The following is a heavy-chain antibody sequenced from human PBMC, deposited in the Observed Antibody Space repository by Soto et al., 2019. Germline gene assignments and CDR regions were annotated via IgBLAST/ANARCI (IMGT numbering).Heavy chain of an antibody. CDR3: TTDTEDYYDSSGYPVDY. CDR2: IKSKTDGGTT. CDR1: GFTFSNAW. V-gene: IGHV3-15*07. Sequence: GGSLRLSCAASGFTFSNAWMNWFRQAPGKGLEWVGRIKSKTDGGTTDYAAPVKGRFTISRDDSKNTLYLQMNSLKTEDTAVYYCTTDTEDYYDSSGYPVDYWGQGTLVTVSS. J-gene: IGHJ4*02. D-gene: IGHD3-22*01.